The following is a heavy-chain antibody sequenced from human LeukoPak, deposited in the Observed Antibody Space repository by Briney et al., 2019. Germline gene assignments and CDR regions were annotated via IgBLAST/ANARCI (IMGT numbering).Heavy chain of an antibody. CDR1: GYTFTSYY. V-gene: IGHV1-2*06. D-gene: IGHD4-17*01. J-gene: IGHJ4*02. Sequence: EASVKVSCKASGYTFTSYYMHWVRQAPGQGLEWMGRINPNSGGTNYAQKFQGRVTMTRDTSISTAYMELSRLRSDDTAVYYCARELYGDYVLFGYWGQGTLVTVSS. CDR3: ARELYGDYVLFGY. CDR2: INPNSGGT.